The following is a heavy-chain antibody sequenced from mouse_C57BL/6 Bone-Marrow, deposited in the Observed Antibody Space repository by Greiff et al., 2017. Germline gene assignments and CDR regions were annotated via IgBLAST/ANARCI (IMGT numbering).Heavy chain of an antibody. Sequence: VQLKESGAELVKPGASVKLSCKASGYIFTEYTIHWVKQRSGQGLEWIGWFYPGSGSIKYNARFKDKATLTADKSSNTVYMELSRLTSEDSAVYFCARHERYYDYEGYFDYWGQGTTLTVSS. CDR3: ARHERYYDYEGYFDY. V-gene: IGHV1-62-2*01. D-gene: IGHD2-4*01. CDR1: GYIFTEYT. J-gene: IGHJ2*01. CDR2: FYPGSGSI.